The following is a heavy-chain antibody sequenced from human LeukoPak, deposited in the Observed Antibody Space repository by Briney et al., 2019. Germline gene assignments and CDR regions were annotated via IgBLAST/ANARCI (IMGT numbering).Heavy chain of an antibody. V-gene: IGHV1-8*01. CDR2: MNPNSGNT. CDR1: GYTFTSYD. J-gene: IGHJ5*02. D-gene: IGHD3-9*01. Sequence: ASVKVSCKASGYTFTSYDINWVRQATGQGLEWMGWMNPNSGNTGYAQEFQGRVTVTRSTSISTAYMELSSLRSEDTAVYYCARGVDILTGSNWFDPWGQGTLVTVSS. CDR3: ARGVDILTGSNWFDP.